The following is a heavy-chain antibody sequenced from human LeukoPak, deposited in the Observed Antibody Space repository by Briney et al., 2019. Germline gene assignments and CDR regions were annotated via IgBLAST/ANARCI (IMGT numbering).Heavy chain of an antibody. D-gene: IGHD2-15*01. CDR2: ISYSGDII. CDR1: EFTFSDYY. Sequence: AGGSLRLSCAASEFTFSDYYMSWIRQAPGKGLEWVSYISYSGDIIYYADSVKGRVTVSRDNAKNSLYLQMNSLRAEDTAVYYFTKVIGLVDPFNYWGEGTLVTVSS. V-gene: IGHV3-11*01. J-gene: IGHJ4*02. CDR3: TKVIGLVDPFNY.